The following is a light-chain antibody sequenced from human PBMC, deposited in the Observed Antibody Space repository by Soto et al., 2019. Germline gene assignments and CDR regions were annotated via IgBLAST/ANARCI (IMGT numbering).Light chain of an antibody. J-gene: IGKJ4*01. V-gene: IGKV3-20*01. CDR2: GAS. CDR3: QHYGRSPLT. CDR1: QSINNNY. Sequence: EIVLTQSPGTLSLSPGERATLSCRASQSINNNYLAWYQQKPGQAPGLLIYGASSRATGIPDRFSGSGSGTEFTLTISRPEPEDFAVYYCQHYGRSPLTFGGGTKVEIK.